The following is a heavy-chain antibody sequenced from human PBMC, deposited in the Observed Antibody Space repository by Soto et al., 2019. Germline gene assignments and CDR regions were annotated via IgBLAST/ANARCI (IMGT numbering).Heavy chain of an antibody. CDR1: GFTFSSYS. CDR2: ISSSSSYI. D-gene: IGHD2-15*01. CDR3: ARESVVPKYQLDAFDI. Sequence: GGSLRLSCAASGFTFSSYSMNWVRQAPGKGLEWVSSISSSSSYIYYADSVKGRFTISRDNAKNSLYLQMNSLRAEDTAVYYCARESVVPKYQLDAFDIWGQGTMVTVSS. J-gene: IGHJ3*02. V-gene: IGHV3-21*01.